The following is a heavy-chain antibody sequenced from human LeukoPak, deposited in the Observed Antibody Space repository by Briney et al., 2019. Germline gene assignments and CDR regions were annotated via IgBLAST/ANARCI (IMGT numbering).Heavy chain of an antibody. D-gene: IGHD3-3*01. CDR2: IGYDGSNK. Sequence: GGSLRLSCAASGFTFSSYGMHWVRQAPGKGLEWVAFIGYDGSNKYYADSVKGRFTISRDNSKNTLYLQMNSLRAEDTAVYYCAKPDSNNDFWSGYFIHAFDIWGQGTMVTVSS. CDR1: GFTFSSYG. V-gene: IGHV3-30*02. CDR3: AKPDSNNDFWSGYFIHAFDI. J-gene: IGHJ3*02.